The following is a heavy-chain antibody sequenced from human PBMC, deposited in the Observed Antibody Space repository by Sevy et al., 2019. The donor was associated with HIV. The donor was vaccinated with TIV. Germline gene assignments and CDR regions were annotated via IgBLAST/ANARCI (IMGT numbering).Heavy chain of an antibody. CDR2: VYYTGGT. Sequence: SETLSLTCTVSGGSINSDHWNWIRQPPGKGLEWIGYVYYTGGTNYNPSLKNRVTISVDRTTNQFSLKLTAVTAAETAGYYCARRNDFDIWGQGTMVTVSS. CDR3: ARRNDFDI. CDR1: GGSINSDH. J-gene: IGHJ3*02. V-gene: IGHV4-59*08.